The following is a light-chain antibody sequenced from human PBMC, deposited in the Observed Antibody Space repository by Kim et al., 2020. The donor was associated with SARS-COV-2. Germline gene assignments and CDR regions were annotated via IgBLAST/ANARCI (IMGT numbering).Light chain of an antibody. Sequence: QSALTQPPSVSGSPGQSVTISCTGTSSDVGSYNRVSWYQQPPGTAPKLMIYEVSNRPSGVPDRFSGSKSGNTAPLTISGLQAEDEADYYCSSYTSTATSVVFGGGTKVTVL. CDR1: SSDVGSYNR. V-gene: IGLV2-18*02. CDR3: SSYTSTATSVV. CDR2: EVS. J-gene: IGLJ2*01.